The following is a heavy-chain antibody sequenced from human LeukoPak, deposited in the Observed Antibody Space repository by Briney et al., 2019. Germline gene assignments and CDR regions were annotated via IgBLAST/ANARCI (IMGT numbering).Heavy chain of an antibody. CDR1: GFTFSSYS. CDR3: ARDQWRGVAVAGRLS. D-gene: IGHD6-19*01. J-gene: IGHJ5*02. CDR2: ISSSSSYI. Sequence: KAGGSLRLSCAASGFTFSSYSMNWVRQAPGKGLEWVSSISSSSSYIYYADSVKGRFTISRYNTKNSLYLQMNSLRAEDTAVYYCARDQWRGVAVAGRLSWGQGTLVTASS. V-gene: IGHV3-21*01.